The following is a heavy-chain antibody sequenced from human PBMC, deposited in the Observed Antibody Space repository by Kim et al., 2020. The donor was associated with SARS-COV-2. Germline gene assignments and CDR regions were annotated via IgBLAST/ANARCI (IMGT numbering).Heavy chain of an antibody. CDR3: ARTYWQWLVYWYFDL. J-gene: IGHJ2*01. D-gene: IGHD6-19*01. Sequence: DSVKGRFTISRDNSKNTLYLQMNSLRAEDTAVYYCARTYWQWLVYWYFDLWGRGTLVTVSS. V-gene: IGHV3-53*01.